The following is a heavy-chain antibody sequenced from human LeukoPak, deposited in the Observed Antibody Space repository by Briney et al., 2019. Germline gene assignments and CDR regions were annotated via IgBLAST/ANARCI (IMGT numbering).Heavy chain of an antibody. J-gene: IGHJ4*02. Sequence: GGSLRLSCAASGFTFSSYWMSWVRQAPGKGLEWVANINQDGSGKYYLDSVKGRFTISRDNAKNSLYLQMNSLRDEDTAVYSCARDGVRDGLYFDRWGQGTLVTVSS. CDR1: GFTFSSYW. CDR3: ARDGVRDGLYFDR. V-gene: IGHV3-7*01. D-gene: IGHD5-24*01. CDR2: INQDGSGK.